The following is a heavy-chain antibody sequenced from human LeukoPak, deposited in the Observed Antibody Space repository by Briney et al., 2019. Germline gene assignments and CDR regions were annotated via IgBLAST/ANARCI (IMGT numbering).Heavy chain of an antibody. D-gene: IGHD1-1*01. J-gene: IGHJ6*03. CDR3: ARVWNGFYYYYMDV. V-gene: IGHV3-66*02. Sequence: PGGSLRLFCAASGFTVSSNYMSWVRQAPGKGLEWGSVIYSGGSTYYADSVKGRFTISRDNSKNTLYLQMNSLRAEDTAVYYCARVWNGFYYYYMDVWGRGTTVTVSS. CDR2: IYSGGST. CDR1: GFTVSSNY.